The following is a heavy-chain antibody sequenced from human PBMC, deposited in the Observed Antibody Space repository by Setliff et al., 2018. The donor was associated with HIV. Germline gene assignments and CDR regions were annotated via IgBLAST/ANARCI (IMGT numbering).Heavy chain of an antibody. CDR1: GYSISSSYW. Sequence: SETLSLTCVVSGYSISSSYWWGWIRQPPGKGLEWIGWIGYIYKGGSTYYNPSRKSRVTMSEDTSKNQFSLKLRSVTAVDTAVYYCARSALWFGEADWYFDLWGRGTLVTVSS. CDR2: IYKGGST. CDR3: ARSALWFGEADWYFDL. D-gene: IGHD3-10*01. V-gene: IGHV4-28*01. J-gene: IGHJ2*01.